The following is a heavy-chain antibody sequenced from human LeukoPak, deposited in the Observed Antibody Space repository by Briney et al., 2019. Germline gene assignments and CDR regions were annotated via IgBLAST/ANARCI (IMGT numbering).Heavy chain of an antibody. CDR2: IRYDGSNK. CDR3: AKDMKVLRYFDWPEIDY. CDR1: GFTFSNYG. J-gene: IGHJ4*02. D-gene: IGHD3-9*01. V-gene: IGHV3-30*02. Sequence: GGSLRLSCAASGFTFSNYGMHRVRQAPGKGLEWVAFIRYDGSNKYYADSVKGRFTISRDNSKNTLYLQMNSLRAEDTAVYYCAKDMKVLRYFDWPEIDYWGQGTLVTVSS.